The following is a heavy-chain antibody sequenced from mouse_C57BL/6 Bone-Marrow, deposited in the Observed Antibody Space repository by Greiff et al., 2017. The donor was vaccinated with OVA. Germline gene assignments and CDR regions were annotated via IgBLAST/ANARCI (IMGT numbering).Heavy chain of an antibody. J-gene: IGHJ2*01. D-gene: IGHD1-1*01. V-gene: IGHV5-2*01. CDR3: ARRRYGSSYFDY. CDR1: EYAFPSHD. Sequence: EVKVVESGGGLVQPGESLKLSCESNEYAFPSHDMSWVRKTPEKRLELVAAINSDGGSTYYPDTMERRVIISRDNTKKTLYLQMSSLRSEDTALYYCARRRYGSSYFDYWGQGTTLTVSS. CDR2: INSDGGST.